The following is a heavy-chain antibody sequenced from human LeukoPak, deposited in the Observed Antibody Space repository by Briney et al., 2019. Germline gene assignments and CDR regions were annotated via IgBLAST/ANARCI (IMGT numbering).Heavy chain of an antibody. Sequence: PGGSLRLSCAASGFTFSSYAMSWVRQAPGKGLEWVSAISGSGGSTHYADSVKGRFTISRDNAKNSLYLQMNSLRAEDTAVYYCARDGGGYRFYNWFDPWGQGTLVTVSS. CDR3: ARDGGGYRFYNWFDP. CDR2: ISGSGGST. D-gene: IGHD5-12*01. V-gene: IGHV3-23*01. J-gene: IGHJ5*02. CDR1: GFTFSSYA.